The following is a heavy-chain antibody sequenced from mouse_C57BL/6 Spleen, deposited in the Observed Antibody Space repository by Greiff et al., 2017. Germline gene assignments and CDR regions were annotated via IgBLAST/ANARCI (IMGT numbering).Heavy chain of an antibody. Sequence: QVQLQQPGAELVRPGTSVKLSCKASGYTFTSYWMHWVKQRPGQGLEWIGVIDPSDSYTNYNQKFKGKATLTVDTSSSPAYMQLSSLTSEDSAVYYCAREGELGRNYFDYWGQGTTLTVSS. CDR3: AREGELGRNYFDY. J-gene: IGHJ2*01. V-gene: IGHV1-59*01. D-gene: IGHD4-1*01. CDR1: GYTFTSYW. CDR2: IDPSDSYT.